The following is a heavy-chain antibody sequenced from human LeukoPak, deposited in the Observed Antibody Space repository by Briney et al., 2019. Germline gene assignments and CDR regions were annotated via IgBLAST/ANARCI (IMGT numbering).Heavy chain of an antibody. D-gene: IGHD2-2*01. CDR3: ARVGTRCLDY. Sequence: GGSLTLSCAASGFTLSNYCVSWVRQAPGKGLEWVANIKQDGSQKYYVNSVKGRFTISRDNAKNSLFLQMNSLRAEDTAVYYCARVGTRCLDYWGQGTLVTVSS. CDR2: IKQDGSQK. J-gene: IGHJ4*02. V-gene: IGHV3-7*04. CDR1: GFTLSNYC.